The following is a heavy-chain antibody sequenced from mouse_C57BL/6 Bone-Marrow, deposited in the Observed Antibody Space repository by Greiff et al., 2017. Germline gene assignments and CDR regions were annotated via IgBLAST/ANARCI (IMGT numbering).Heavy chain of an antibody. CDR3: ARDPYYYGSSYWYFDV. CDR1: GYSITSGYY. CDR2: ISYDGSN. Sequence: EVKVEESGPGLVKPSQSLSLTCSVTGYSITSGYYWNWIRQFPGNKLEWMGYISYDGSNNYNPSLKNRISITRDTSKNQFFLKLNSVTTEDTATYYCARDPYYYGSSYWYFDVWGTGTTVTVSS. V-gene: IGHV3-6*01. J-gene: IGHJ1*03. D-gene: IGHD1-1*01.